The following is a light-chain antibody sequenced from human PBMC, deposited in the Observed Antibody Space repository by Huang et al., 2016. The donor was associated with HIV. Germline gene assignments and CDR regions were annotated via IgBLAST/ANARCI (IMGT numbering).Light chain of an antibody. CDR1: RSLLHSHGYHY. CDR2: LSS. CDR3: MQALQTPRT. Sequence: IVITQSPLSLPVTPGEPASISCRSSRSLLHSHGYHYLDWYRQKPGQAPQLLISLSSIRASGVPDRFSGSGSVTDFTLKSSRVEAEDVGIYFCMQALQTPRTFGQGTRLEIK. J-gene: IGKJ5*01. V-gene: IGKV2-28*01.